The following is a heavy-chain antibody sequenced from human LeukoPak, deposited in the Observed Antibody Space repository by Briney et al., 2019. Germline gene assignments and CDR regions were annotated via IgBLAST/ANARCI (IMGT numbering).Heavy chain of an antibody. CDR1: GFTFSDYY. J-gene: IGHJ4*02. D-gene: IGHD3-10*01. CDR3: AKDSGRTGYNNFDY. V-gene: IGHV3-11*04. Sequence: GGSLRLSCAASGFTFSDYYMSWIRQAPGKGLEGGSYSSSSGSTIYYADSVKGRFTISRDNAKNSLYLQMNSLRAEDTAVYYCAKDSGRTGYNNFDYWGQGTLVTVSS. CDR2: SSSSGSTI.